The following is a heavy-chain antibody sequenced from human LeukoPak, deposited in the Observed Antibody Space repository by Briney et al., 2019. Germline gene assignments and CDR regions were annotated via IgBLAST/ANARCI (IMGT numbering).Heavy chain of an antibody. CDR1: GYTFTSYD. J-gene: IGHJ4*02. V-gene: IGHV1-69*06. CDR3: ARDSGSWGGYFDY. CDR2: IIPIFGTT. Sequence: GASVKVSCKASGYTFTSYDINWVRQATGQGLEWMGGIIPIFGTTNYAQKFQGRVTITADKSTSAVYMELSSLRSEDTAVYYCARDSGSWGGYFDYWGQGTLVTVSS. D-gene: IGHD1-26*01.